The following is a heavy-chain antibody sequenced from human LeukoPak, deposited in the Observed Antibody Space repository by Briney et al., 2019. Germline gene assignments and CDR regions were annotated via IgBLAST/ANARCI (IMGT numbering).Heavy chain of an antibody. J-gene: IGHJ4*02. V-gene: IGHV4-39*07. CDR1: GGSISSSSYY. D-gene: IGHD3-22*01. CDR2: IYYSGST. Sequence: SETLSLTCTVSGGSISSSSYYWGWIRQPPGKGLEWIGSIYYSGSTYYNPSLKSRVTISVDTSKNQFSLKVKSVTAADTAVYYCARDHYYDSSGSSYWGQGTLVTVSP. CDR3: ARDHYYDSSGSSY.